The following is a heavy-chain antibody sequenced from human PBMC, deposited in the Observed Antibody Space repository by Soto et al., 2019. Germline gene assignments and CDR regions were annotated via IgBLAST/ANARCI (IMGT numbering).Heavy chain of an antibody. J-gene: IGHJ3*02. Sequence: NPSLTRSLTCAVGDSSISRAYFWGWIRQPPGKGLEWIATIFHTGGTYYNPSLKSRVTISVDTSNNQFSLRLNSVTAADTALYFCARTWLAGGTPADAFDIWGQGTMVTVS. CDR1: DSSISRAYF. CDR3: ARTWLAGGTPADAFDI. D-gene: IGHD2-15*01. CDR2: IFHTGGT. V-gene: IGHV4-38-2*01.